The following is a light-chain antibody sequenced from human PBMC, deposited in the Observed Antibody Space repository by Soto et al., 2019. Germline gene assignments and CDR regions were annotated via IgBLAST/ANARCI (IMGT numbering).Light chain of an antibody. CDR3: QQYGDSPWT. CDR2: GAS. CDR1: QSVSSSY. V-gene: IGKV3-20*01. Sequence: DIVLTQSPGTLCLSPGERATLSCRASQSVSSSYLAWYQQKPGQPPRLLIYGASSRATGIPDRFSGSGSGTDFTLTISRLEPEDFAVYYCQQYGDSPWTFGQGTKVDIK. J-gene: IGKJ1*01.